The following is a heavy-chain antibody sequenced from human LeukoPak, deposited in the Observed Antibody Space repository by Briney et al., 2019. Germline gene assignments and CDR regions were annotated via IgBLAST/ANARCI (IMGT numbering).Heavy chain of an antibody. CDR2: IYYSGST. V-gene: IGHV4-59*01. D-gene: IGHD1-26*01. Sequence: SETLSLTCTVSGGSISSYYWSWIRQPPGKGLEWIGYIYYSGSTNYNPSLKSRVTTSVDTSKNQFSLKLSSVTAADTAVYYCARDAFLVGATTGGFDYWGQGTLVTVSS. J-gene: IGHJ4*02. CDR1: GGSISSYY. CDR3: ARDAFLVGATTGGFDY.